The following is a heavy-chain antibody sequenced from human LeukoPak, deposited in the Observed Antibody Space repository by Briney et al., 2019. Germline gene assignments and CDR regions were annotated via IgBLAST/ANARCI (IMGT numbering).Heavy chain of an antibody. CDR1: GYSFNSYY. D-gene: IGHD3-16*01. CDR3: AARVGGSDNYFDH. J-gene: IGHJ4*02. Sequence: ASVKVSFKASGYSFNSYYMHWVRQAPGQGLEWLGIVNPSCGTTAYAQDFEGRITVTWDASTKTVYMELSSLRSQDTAMYYCAARVGGSDNYFDHWGQGTLITVSS. CDR2: VNPSCGTT. V-gene: IGHV1-46*02.